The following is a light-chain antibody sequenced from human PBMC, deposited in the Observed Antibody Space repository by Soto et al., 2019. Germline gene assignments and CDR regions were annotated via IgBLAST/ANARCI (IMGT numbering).Light chain of an antibody. Sequence: QSVLTQPASVSGSPGQSITISCTGTSSDVGLYDYVSWYHHHPGTAPKLMIYDVSNRPSGVSNRFSGSKSGNTASLTISGLQAEDEGDYYCSSYTSNTTLVVFGGGTKVTV. CDR1: SSDVGLYDY. CDR2: DVS. V-gene: IGLV2-14*01. CDR3: SSYTSNTTLVV. J-gene: IGLJ2*01.